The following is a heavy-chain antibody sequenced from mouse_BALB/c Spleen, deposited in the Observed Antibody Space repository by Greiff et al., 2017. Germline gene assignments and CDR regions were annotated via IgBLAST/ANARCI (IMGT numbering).Heavy chain of an antibody. CDR3: ARSLNLLLRKDY. Sequence: VQLKQSGPELMKPGASVKISCKASGYSFTSYYMHWVKQSHGKSLEWIGYIDPFNGGTSYNQKFKGKATLTVDKSSSTAYMHLSSLTSEDSAVYYCARSLNLLLRKDYWGQGTTLTVSS. J-gene: IGHJ2*01. CDR2: IDPFNGGT. D-gene: IGHD1-1*01. V-gene: IGHV1S135*01. CDR1: GYSFTSYY.